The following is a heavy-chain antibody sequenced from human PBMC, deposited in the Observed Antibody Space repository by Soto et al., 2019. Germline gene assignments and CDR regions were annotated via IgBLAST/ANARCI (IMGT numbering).Heavy chain of an antibody. D-gene: IGHD4-4*01. CDR2: IIPIFGTA. J-gene: IGHJ6*02. Sequence: SVKVSCKASGGTFSSYAISWVRQAPGQGLEWMGGIIPIFGTANYAQKFQGRVTITADESTSTAYMELSSLRSEDTAVYYCARDLEIDYKTYYYGMDVWGQGTTVTVSS. V-gene: IGHV1-69*13. CDR1: GGTFSSYA. CDR3: ARDLEIDYKTYYYGMDV.